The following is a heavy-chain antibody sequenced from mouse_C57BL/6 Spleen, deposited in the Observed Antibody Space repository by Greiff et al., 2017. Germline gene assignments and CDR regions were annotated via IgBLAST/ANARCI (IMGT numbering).Heavy chain of an antibody. CDR3: ARGRPDEGDY. Sequence: VKLMESGAELARPGASVKMSCKASGYTFTSYTMHWVKQRPGQGLEWIGYINPSSGYTKYNQKFKDKATLTADKSSSTAYMQLSSLTSEDSAVYYCARGRPDEGDYWGQGTTLTVSS. J-gene: IGHJ2*01. V-gene: IGHV1-4*01. CDR1: GYTFTSYT. CDR2: INPSSGYT.